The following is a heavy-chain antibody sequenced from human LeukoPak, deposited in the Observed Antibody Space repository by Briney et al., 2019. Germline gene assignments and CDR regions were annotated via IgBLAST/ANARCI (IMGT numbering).Heavy chain of an antibody. D-gene: IGHD3-9*01. J-gene: IGHJ3*02. V-gene: IGHV4-59*01. CDR1: GGSISSYY. CDR3: ARARYVNSFYAFDI. Sequence: SETLSLTCSVSGGSISSYYWSWIRLPPGKGLEWIGYLSKSGNTNYSPSLKSRVTIFGDTSKNQFFLKLSSVTAADTAVYYCARARYVNSFYAFDIWGQGTLVTVSS. CDR2: LSKSGNT.